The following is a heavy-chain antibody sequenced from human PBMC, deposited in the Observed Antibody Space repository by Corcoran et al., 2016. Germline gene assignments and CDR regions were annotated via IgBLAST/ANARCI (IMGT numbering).Heavy chain of an antibody. CDR3: ARMGFYSYDSSGKYSTGHGWFDP. CDR1: GFSLSTSGMC. CDR2: IDWDDDK. J-gene: IGHJ5*02. Sequence: QVTLRESGPALVKPTQTLTLTCTFSGFSLSTSGMCVSWIRQPPGKALEWLALIDWDDDKYYSTSLKTRLTISKDTSKNQVVLTMTNMDPVDTATYYCARMGFYSYDSSGKYSTGHGWFDPWGQGTLVTVSS. D-gene: IGHD3-22*01. V-gene: IGHV2-70*01.